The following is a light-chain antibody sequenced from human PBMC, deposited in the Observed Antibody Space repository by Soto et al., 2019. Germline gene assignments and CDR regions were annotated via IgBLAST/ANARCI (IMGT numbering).Light chain of an antibody. J-gene: IGLJ1*01. CDR2: EVS. CDR1: SSDVGGYNY. Sequence: QSALTQPASVSGSPGQSITISCTGTSSDVGGYNYVSWYQQHPGKVPELMIYEVSNRPSGVSNRFSGSKSGNTASLTISGLQAEDDADYYCSSYTSSSSSYVFGTGTKLTVL. CDR3: SSYTSSSSSYV. V-gene: IGLV2-14*01.